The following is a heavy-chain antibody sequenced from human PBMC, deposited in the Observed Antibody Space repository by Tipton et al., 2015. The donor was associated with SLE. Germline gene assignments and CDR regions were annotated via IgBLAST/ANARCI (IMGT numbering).Heavy chain of an antibody. CDR3: ARAQNNGAWYTDKPPGDAFDI. D-gene: IGHD6-13*01. J-gene: IGHJ3*02. Sequence: RSLRLSCAASGFTFEDHAIHWVRQGPGKGLEWVSGISWNSGKIVYADSVKGRFTISRDNAKKSLYLQMNTLRTEDTALYYCARAQNNGAWYTDKPPGDAFDIWGQGTMVPVSS. V-gene: IGHV3-9*01. CDR1: GFTFEDHA. CDR2: ISWNSGKI.